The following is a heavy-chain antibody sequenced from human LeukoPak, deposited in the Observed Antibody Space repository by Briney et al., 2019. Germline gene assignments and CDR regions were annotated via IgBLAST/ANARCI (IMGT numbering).Heavy chain of an antibody. CDR2: IYHSGST. CDR3: ARGTLPAATNWFDP. D-gene: IGHD2-2*01. CDR1: GYSISSGYY. V-gene: IGHV4-38-2*02. Sequence: SETLSLTCTVSGYSISSGYYWGWIRQPPGKGLEWIGSIYHSGSTYYNPSLKSRVTISVDTSKNQFSLKLSSVTAADTAVYYCARGTLPAATNWFDPWGQGTLVTVSS. J-gene: IGHJ5*02.